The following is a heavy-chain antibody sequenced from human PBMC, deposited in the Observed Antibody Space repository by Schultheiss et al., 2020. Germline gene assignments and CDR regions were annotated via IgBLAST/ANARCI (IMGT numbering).Heavy chain of an antibody. D-gene: IGHD3-10*01. V-gene: IGHV3-30*03. CDR2: ISYDGSNK. Sequence: GGALRLSCAASGFTFSSYGMHWVRQAPGKGLEWVAVISYDGSNKYYADSVKGRFTISRDNSKNTLYLQMNSLRAEDTAVYYCAGSRGANWFDPWGQGTLVTVSS. J-gene: IGHJ5*02. CDR1: GFTFSSYG. CDR3: AGSRGANWFDP.